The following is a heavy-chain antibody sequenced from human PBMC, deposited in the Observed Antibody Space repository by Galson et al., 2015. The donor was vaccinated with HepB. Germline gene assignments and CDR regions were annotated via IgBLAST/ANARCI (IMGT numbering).Heavy chain of an antibody. Sequence: SLRLSCAASGFTFSSYSMNWVRQAPGKGLEWVSYISSSSSTIYYADSVKGRFTISRDNAKNSLYLQMNSLRAEDTAVYYCAREGVAATPEYWFDPWGQGTLVTVSS. CDR1: GFTFSSYS. CDR2: ISSSSSTI. CDR3: AREGVAATPEYWFDP. D-gene: IGHD2-15*01. J-gene: IGHJ5*02. V-gene: IGHV3-48*01.